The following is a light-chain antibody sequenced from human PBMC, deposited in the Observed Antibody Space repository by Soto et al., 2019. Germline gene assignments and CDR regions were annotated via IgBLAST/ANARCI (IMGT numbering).Light chain of an antibody. Sequence: EIGLTQSPGTLSLSPGERATLSFMASQSVSSSYLAWYQQKPGQAPRLLIYGASSRATGIPDRFSGSGSGTDFTLTISRLEPEDFAVYYCQQYGSSRTFGQGTKVDIK. CDR2: GAS. CDR1: QSVSSSY. J-gene: IGKJ1*01. CDR3: QQYGSSRT. V-gene: IGKV3-20*01.